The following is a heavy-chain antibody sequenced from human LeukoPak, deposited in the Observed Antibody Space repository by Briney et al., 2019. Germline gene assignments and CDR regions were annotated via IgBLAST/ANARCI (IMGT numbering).Heavy chain of an antibody. CDR2: INPNSGGT. J-gene: IGHJ4*02. CDR1: GYIFTDYY. Sequence: ASVKVSCKASGYIFTDYYMHWVRQAPGQELGWMGRINPNSGGTNYAQKFQGRVTMTRDTSISTAYMELSGLRSDDTAVYYCARGGSLTYYYDSSGYYNDYWGQGTLVTVSS. CDR3: ARGGSLTYYYDSSGYYNDY. V-gene: IGHV1-2*06. D-gene: IGHD3-22*01.